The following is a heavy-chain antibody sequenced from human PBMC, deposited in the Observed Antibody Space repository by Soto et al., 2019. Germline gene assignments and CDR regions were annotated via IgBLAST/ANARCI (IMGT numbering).Heavy chain of an antibody. Sequence: PGGSLRLSCAASGFTFSSYAMHWVRQAPGKGLGWVAVISYDGSNKYYADSVKGRFTISRDNSKNTLYLQMNSLRAEDTAVYYCAADPVIDAFDIWGQGTMVTGS. V-gene: IGHV3-30-3*01. CDR3: AADPVIDAFDI. CDR2: ISYDGSNK. CDR1: GFTFSSYA. J-gene: IGHJ3*02. D-gene: IGHD3-16*02.